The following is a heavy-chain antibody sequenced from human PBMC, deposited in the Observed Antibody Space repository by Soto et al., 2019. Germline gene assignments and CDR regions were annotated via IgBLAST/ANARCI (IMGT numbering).Heavy chain of an antibody. CDR3: TKDSPFYYDFWSGSPGYYFDY. CDR2: ISYDGSNK. Sequence: GGSLRLSCAASGFTFSSYGMHWVRQAPGKGLEWVAVISYDGSNKYYADSVKGRFTISRDNSKNTLYLQMNSLRAEDTAVYYCTKDSPFYYDFWSGSPGYYFDYWGQGTLVTVSS. J-gene: IGHJ4*02. V-gene: IGHV3-30*18. D-gene: IGHD3-3*01. CDR1: GFTFSSYG.